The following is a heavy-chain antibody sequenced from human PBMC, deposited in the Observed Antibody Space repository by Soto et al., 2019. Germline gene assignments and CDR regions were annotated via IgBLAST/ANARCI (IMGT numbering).Heavy chain of an antibody. CDR1: GFTFNTYD. Sequence: EVQLVESGVGLVKPGGSLRLSCAASGFTFNTYDMNWVRQAPGKGLEWVSSITTSSAYIYYADSLKGRITISRDNAKNSLFLEMNSLRAEDTAVYYCVRSGTARLLRHSWFDTWGQGTVVTVSS. V-gene: IGHV3-21*01. J-gene: IGHJ5*02. CDR2: ITTSSAYI. CDR3: VRSGTARLLRHSWFDT. D-gene: IGHD2-21*01.